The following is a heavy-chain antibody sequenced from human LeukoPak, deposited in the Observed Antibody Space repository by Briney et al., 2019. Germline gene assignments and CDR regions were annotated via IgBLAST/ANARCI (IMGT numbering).Heavy chain of an antibody. Sequence: PGGSLRLSCEASGFTFSNYAMSWVRQPPGRGLEWVSSISAGGDFTFYADSVMGRFSISRDNAKNTLYLQGNSLRAEDTAVYYCAEGFGSARLNYFFAMIVWGQGTTVTVSS. CDR1: GFTFSNYA. J-gene: IGHJ6*02. CDR2: ISAGGDFT. D-gene: IGHD3-10*01. CDR3: AEGFGSARLNYFFAMIV. V-gene: IGHV3-23*01.